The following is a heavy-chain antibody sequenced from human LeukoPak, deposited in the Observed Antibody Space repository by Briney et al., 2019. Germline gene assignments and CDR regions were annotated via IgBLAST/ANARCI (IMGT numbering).Heavy chain of an antibody. CDR3: AREGGFYRPLDY. CDR2: VHLDGRT. CDR1: GGSISTTNW. Sequence: SETLSLTCGVSGGSISTTNWWTWVRQPPGKGLEWIGEVHLDGRTNYNPSLESRLTMSVDLSENHISLKLTSVSAADTAVYYCAREGGFYRPLDYSGQGTLVTVSS. V-gene: IGHV4-4*02. D-gene: IGHD3-3*01. J-gene: IGHJ4*02.